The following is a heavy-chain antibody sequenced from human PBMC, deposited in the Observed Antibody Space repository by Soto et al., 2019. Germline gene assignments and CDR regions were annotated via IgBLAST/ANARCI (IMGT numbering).Heavy chain of an antibody. D-gene: IGHD6-13*01. CDR2: LYPRGST. V-gene: IGHV4-39*01. Sequence: PSETLSLTGTVSGPSSSSSIYNGGWIRQPPGQGLEWIGSLYPRGSTNYNPSLKSRVTISVDTSRNHFSLNLRSVTAADTAVYYCARRGSSFEVPRRMDRNCFDPWGQGALVTVSS. CDR3: ARRGSSFEVPRRMDRNCFDP. CDR1: GPSSSSSIYN. J-gene: IGHJ5*02.